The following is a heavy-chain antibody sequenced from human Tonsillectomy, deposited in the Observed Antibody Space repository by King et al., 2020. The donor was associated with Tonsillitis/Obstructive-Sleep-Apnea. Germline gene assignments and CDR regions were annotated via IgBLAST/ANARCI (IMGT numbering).Heavy chain of an antibody. J-gene: IGHJ4*02. V-gene: IGHV3-7*01. Sequence: VQLVASGGGLVQPGGSLRLSCAASGFTFSSYWMSWVRQAPGKGLEWVANIKQDGSEKYYVDSVKGRFTISRDNAKNSLYLQMNSLRAEDTAVYYCARDSGYDFWSGYYEYYFDYWGQGTLVTVSS. CDR1: GFTFSSYW. CDR2: IKQDGSEK. CDR3: ARDSGYDFWSGYYEYYFDY. D-gene: IGHD3-3*01.